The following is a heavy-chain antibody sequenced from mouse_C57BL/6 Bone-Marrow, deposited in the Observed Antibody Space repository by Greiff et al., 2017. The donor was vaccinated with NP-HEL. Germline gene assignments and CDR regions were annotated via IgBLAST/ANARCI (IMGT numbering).Heavy chain of an antibody. CDR2: IYPRSGNT. CDR3: ARARYYYAMDY. V-gene: IGHV1-81*01. Sequence: QVQLQQSGAELARPGASVKLSCKASGYTFTSYGISWVKQRTGQGLEWIGEIYPRSGNTYYNEKFKGKATLTAAKSSSTAYMELRSLTSEDSAVYFCARARYYYAMDYWGQGTSVTVSS. J-gene: IGHJ4*01. CDR1: GYTFTSYG.